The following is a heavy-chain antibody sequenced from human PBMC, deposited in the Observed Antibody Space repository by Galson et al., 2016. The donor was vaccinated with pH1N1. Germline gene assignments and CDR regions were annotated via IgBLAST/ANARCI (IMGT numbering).Heavy chain of an antibody. CDR2: INPNSGDT. Sequence: SVKVSCKASGYTFTDYYMHWVRQAPGQGLEWMGRINPNSGDTSYAQKFQGRVTVTRDTSISTAYMELTRLRSDDTAVYYWARGGNPGRPVAGWYWYFDLWGRGTLVTVSS. J-gene: IGHJ2*01. CDR3: ARGGNPGRPVAGWYWYFDL. V-gene: IGHV1-2*06. CDR1: GYTFTDYY. D-gene: IGHD6-19*01.